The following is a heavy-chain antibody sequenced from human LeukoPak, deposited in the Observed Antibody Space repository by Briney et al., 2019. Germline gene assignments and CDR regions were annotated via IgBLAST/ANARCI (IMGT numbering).Heavy chain of an antibody. D-gene: IGHD3-9*01. V-gene: IGHV1-2*02. Sequence: ASVKVSCKASGYTFTGAYMHWVRQAPGQGLEWMEWINPNSGGTQFAQKFQGRVTMTRDTSISTAYMELDRLRSDDTAVYYCARVLFNSGYDYWGQGTLVTVSS. CDR2: INPNSGGT. CDR1: GYTFTGAY. CDR3: ARVLFNSGYDY. J-gene: IGHJ4*02.